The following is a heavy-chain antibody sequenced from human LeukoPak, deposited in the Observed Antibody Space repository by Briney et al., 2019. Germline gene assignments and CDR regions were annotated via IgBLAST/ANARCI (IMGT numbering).Heavy chain of an antibody. Sequence: ASETLSLTCAVSGGSISSSNWWSWVRQPPGKGLEWSGEIYHSGSTNYNPSLKSRVTISVDKSKNQFSLKLSSVTAADTAVYYCARTTVENWNDGFDPWGQGTLVAVSS. D-gene: IGHD1-1*01. CDR3: ARTTVENWNDGFDP. J-gene: IGHJ5*02. CDR1: GGSISSSNW. V-gene: IGHV4-4*02. CDR2: IYHSGST.